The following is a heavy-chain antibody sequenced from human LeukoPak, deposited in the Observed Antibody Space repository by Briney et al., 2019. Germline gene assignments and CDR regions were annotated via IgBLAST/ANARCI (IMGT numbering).Heavy chain of an antibody. CDR3: ARDRAVGYDFWSGYYSDV. Sequence: SETLSLTCTVSDDSISTSGHYWGWIRQPPGKGLEWIGSISDSGNTYYNPSLKTRVTISVDTSEIQFSLKLTSVTAADTAVYYCARDRAVGYDFWSGYYSDVWGKGTTVIVSS. J-gene: IGHJ6*04. CDR1: DDSISTSGHY. D-gene: IGHD3/OR15-3a*01. CDR2: ISDSGNT. V-gene: IGHV4-39*07.